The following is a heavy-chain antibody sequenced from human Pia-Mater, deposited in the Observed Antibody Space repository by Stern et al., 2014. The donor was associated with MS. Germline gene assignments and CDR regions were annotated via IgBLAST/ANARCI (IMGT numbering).Heavy chain of an antibody. CDR1: GDSINSGDFH. V-gene: IGHV4-30-4*01. CDR3: ARMKTGLRENRGFDF. J-gene: IGHJ4*02. CDR2: LYYSGRN. D-gene: IGHD4-17*01. Sequence: QVQLQESGPGLVKPSETLSLTCTVSGDSINSGDFHWSWVRQSPGKGLEWIGYLYYSGRNYNNPSLKSRVTMSIDTSTNQFSLNLTSVTAADTALYFCARMKTGLRENRGFDFWGQGTQVTVSS.